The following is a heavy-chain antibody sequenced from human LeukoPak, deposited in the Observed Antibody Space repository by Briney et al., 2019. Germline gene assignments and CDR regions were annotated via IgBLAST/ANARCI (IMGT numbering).Heavy chain of an antibody. Sequence: ASVKVSCKVSGYTLIELAIHWVRQAPGQGLEWMGWINPNSGATNYAQKFQGRVTMTRDTSISTAYMELSRLRSDDTAVYYCARLATVFDAFDIWGQGTMVTVSS. J-gene: IGHJ3*02. CDR1: GYTLIELA. V-gene: IGHV1-2*02. CDR3: ARLATVFDAFDI. D-gene: IGHD5-12*01. CDR2: INPNSGAT.